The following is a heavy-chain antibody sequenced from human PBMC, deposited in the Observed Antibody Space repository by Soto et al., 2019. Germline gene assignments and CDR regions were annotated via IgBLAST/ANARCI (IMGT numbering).Heavy chain of an antibody. V-gene: IGHV2-5*01. Sequence: SGPTLGNPTHSPTLAFAFSGFSLITSGGGVGGVRQPPGKALEWLALIYWNDDKRYSPSLKSRLTITKDTSKNQVVLTMTNMDPVDTATYYCAHSRLKAYYDFWSAPDYYYYGMDVWGQGP. CDR3: AHSRLKAYYDFWSAPDYYYYGMDV. CDR1: GFSLITSGGG. J-gene: IGHJ6*02. D-gene: IGHD3-3*01. CDR2: IYWNDDK.